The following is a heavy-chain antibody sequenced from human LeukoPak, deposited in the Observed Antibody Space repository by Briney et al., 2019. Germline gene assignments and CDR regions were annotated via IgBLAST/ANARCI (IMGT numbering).Heavy chain of an antibody. D-gene: IGHD3-22*01. CDR1: AFTFSSYA. J-gene: IGHJ5*02. Sequence: GGSLRLSCAASAFTFSSYAISWVRQAPGKGLEWVSTISGSGGNTYYADSVKGRFTISRDNSKNTLYLQMNSLRAEDTAVYYCAKDFDSRALNWFDPWGQGTLVTVSS. CDR3: AKDFDSRALNWFDP. V-gene: IGHV3-23*01. CDR2: ISGSGGNT.